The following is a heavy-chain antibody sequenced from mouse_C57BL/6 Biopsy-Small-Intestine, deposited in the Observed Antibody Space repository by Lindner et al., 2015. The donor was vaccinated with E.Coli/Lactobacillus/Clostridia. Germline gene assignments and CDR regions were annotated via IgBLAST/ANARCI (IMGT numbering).Heavy chain of an antibody. Sequence: SVKVSCKASGFTFTSSAVQWVRQARGQRLEWIGWIVVGSGNTNYAQKFQERVTITRDMSTSTAYMELSSLRSEDTAVYYCAANPPYYYGSGSYLSGNDYWGQGTLVTVSS. CDR2: IVVGSGNT. CDR3: AANPPYYYGSGSYLSGNDY. CDR1: GFTFTSSA. D-gene: IGHD1-1*02. V-gene: IGHV1S18*01. J-gene: IGHJ4*01.